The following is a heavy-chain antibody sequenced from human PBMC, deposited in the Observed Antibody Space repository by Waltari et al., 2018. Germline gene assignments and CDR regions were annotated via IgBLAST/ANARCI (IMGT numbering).Heavy chain of an antibody. D-gene: IGHD2-15*01. Sequence: QVQLQESGPGLVKPSETLSLTCTVSGGSISSHYWSWIRQPPGKGLEWLGYIYYSGSTNYNPSLKSRVTISVDTSKNQFSLKLSSVTAADTAVYYCARESGGCGRWTFDYWGQGTLVTVSS. CDR1: GGSISSHY. CDR2: IYYSGST. CDR3: ARESGGCGRWTFDY. V-gene: IGHV4-59*11. J-gene: IGHJ4*02.